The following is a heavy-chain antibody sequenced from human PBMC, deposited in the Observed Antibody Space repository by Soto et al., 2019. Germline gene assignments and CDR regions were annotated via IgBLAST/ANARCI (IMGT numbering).Heavy chain of an antibody. J-gene: IGHJ6*02. CDR3: VKDWRGTTCPCMDV. D-gene: IGHD1-7*01. CDR1: GFAFNTYA. V-gene: IGHV3-23*01. CDR2: IDGSDDTT. Sequence: EVQLLESGGGLVQPGRSLRLSCATSGFAFNTYAMTWVRQAPGTGLEWVSTIDGSDDTTYYADSVKGRFTISRDNSKNTLYLQMNSLRAEDTAGYYCVKDWRGTTCPCMDVLGQGTAVTISS.